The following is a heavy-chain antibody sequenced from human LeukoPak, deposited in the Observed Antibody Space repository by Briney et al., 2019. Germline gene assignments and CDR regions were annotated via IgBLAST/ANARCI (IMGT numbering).Heavy chain of an antibody. CDR2: IYPGDSDT. D-gene: IGHD1-26*01. Sequence: NPGGSLKISCKCSGYSFTSYWIGWVRQMPGKGLEWMGIIYPGDSDTRYSPSFQGQVTISADKSISTAYLQWSSLKASDTAMYYCARQSVGASDAFDIWGQGTMVTVSS. CDR3: ARQSVGASDAFDI. V-gene: IGHV5-51*01. J-gene: IGHJ3*02. CDR1: GYSFTSYW.